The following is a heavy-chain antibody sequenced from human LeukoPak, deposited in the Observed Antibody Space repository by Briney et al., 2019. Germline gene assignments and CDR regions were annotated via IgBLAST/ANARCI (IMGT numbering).Heavy chain of an antibody. CDR2: ISWNSGST. D-gene: IGHD6-13*01. J-gene: IGHJ4*02. V-gene: IGHV3-9*01. CDR3: AKDGDSRSWALGEQYYFDY. Sequence: GGSLRLSCAASGFTFDDYAMHWVRQAPGKGLEWVSGISWNSGSTGYADSVKGRFTISRDNAKNSLYLQMNSLRAEDTALYYCAKDGDSRSWALGEQYYFDYWGQGTLVTVSS. CDR1: GFTFDDYA.